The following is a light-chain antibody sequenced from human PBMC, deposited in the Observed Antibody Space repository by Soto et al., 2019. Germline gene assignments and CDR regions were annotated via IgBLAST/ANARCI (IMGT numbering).Light chain of an antibody. V-gene: IGKV1-5*03. CDR3: QQYNSFPYT. CDR2: KAS. Sequence: DIQMTQFPSTLSASGGDRVTITCRASQSISSWLAWYQQKPGKAPNLLIYKASSLETGVPSRFSGSGSGTEFTLTISSLQPDDFATYYCQQYNSFPYTFGQGTKLEIK. CDR1: QSISSW. J-gene: IGKJ2*01.